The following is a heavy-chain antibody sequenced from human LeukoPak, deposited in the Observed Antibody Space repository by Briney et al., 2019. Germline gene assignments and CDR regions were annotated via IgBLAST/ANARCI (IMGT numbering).Heavy chain of an antibody. Sequence: SETLSLTCTVSGGPISSYYWSWIRQPAGKGLEWIGRIYTSGSTNYNPSLKSRVTMSVDTSKNQFSLKLSSVTAADTAVYYCARGLTGYPTYYYYYYGMDVWGQGTTVTVSS. D-gene: IGHD3-9*01. V-gene: IGHV4-4*07. CDR2: IYTSGST. J-gene: IGHJ6*02. CDR3: ARGLTGYPTYYYYYYGMDV. CDR1: GGPISSYY.